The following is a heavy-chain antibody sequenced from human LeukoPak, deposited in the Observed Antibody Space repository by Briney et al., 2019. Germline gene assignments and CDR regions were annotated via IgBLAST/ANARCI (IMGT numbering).Heavy chain of an antibody. CDR3: AKDIQAAVGTPYFQH. V-gene: IGHV3-43D*04. D-gene: IGHD6-13*01. CDR1: VFTLDDYA. Sequence: PGGSLRLSCAASVFTLDDYAMHWVRHPPGKGREWVSLITWDGGSTYYADSSKGRFTISRENSKNSLYLQMNSLRAEDTALYYSAKDIQAAVGTPYFQHWGQGTLVTVSS. J-gene: IGHJ1*01. CDR2: ITWDGGST.